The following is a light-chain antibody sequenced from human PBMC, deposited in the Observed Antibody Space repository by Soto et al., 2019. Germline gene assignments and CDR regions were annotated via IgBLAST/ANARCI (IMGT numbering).Light chain of an antibody. J-gene: IGKJ1*01. Sequence: EIVLTQSPGTLSLSPGERATLSCRASQSVSSSYLAWYQQKPGQAPRLLIYGASSRATGIPDRFSGSGSGTDFTLTISRRRPEDFAVYYCKQKVGPPPWRSGQGPRWKSN. V-gene: IGKV3-20*01. CDR1: QSVSSSY. CDR3: KQKVGPPPWR. CDR2: GAS.